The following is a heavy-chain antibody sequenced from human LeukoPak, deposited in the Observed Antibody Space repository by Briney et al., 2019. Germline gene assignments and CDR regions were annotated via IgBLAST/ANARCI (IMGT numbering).Heavy chain of an antibody. CDR3: ARGGLLYYYYMDV. V-gene: IGHV3-23*01. D-gene: IGHD2-15*01. J-gene: IGHJ6*03. Sequence: GGTLRLSCAASGFIFSRNGVSWVRQAPGKGLEWVSAMSASGTTTYYADSVKGRFTISRDNSKNTLYLQMNSLRAEDTAVYYCARGGLLYYYYMDVWGKGTTVTASS. CDR2: MSASGTTT. CDR1: GFIFSRNG.